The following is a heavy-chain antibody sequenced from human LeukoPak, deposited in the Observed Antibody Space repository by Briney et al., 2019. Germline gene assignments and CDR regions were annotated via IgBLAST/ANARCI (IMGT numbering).Heavy chain of an antibody. J-gene: IGHJ4*02. CDR1: GYTLTELS. D-gene: IGHD3-22*01. CDR2: FDPEDGET. Sequence: GASVKVSCKVSGYTLTELSMHWVRQAPGNGLEWMGGFDPEDGETIYAQKFQGRVTMTEDTSTDTACMGLSSLRAEDTAVYYCATPDSSGPNTYFDYWGQGTLVTVSS. V-gene: IGHV1-24*01. CDR3: ATPDSSGPNTYFDY.